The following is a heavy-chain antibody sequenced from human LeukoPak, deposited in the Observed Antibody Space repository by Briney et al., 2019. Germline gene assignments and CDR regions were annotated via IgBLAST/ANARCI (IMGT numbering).Heavy chain of an antibody. D-gene: IGHD2-15*01. V-gene: IGHV4-39*07. CDR3: ARSSDIVVVVAAPWFPPTHWFDP. J-gene: IGHJ5*02. CDR2: IYYSGST. CDR1: GGSISSSSYY. Sequence: SETLSLTCTVSGGSISSSSYYWGWIRQPPGKGLEWIGSIYYSGSTYYNPSLKSRVTISVDTSKNQFSLKLSSVTAADTAVYYCARSSDIVVVVAAPWFPPTHWFDPWGQGTLVTVSS.